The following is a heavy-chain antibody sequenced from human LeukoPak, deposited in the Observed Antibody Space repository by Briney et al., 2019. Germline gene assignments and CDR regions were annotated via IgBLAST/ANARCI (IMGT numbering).Heavy chain of an antibody. Sequence: GGSLRLSCAASGFTFNSYTMNWVRQAPGKGLEWVSSITSSSTYIHHADSVKGRFTISRDNAKNSLYLQMNSLRAEDTAVYYCAVPPLSGSGSSRPLAGVDVWGQGTTVTVSS. V-gene: IGHV3-21*01. CDR2: ITSSSTYI. D-gene: IGHD3-10*01. CDR1: GFTFNSYT. CDR3: AVPPLSGSGSSRPLAGVDV. J-gene: IGHJ6*02.